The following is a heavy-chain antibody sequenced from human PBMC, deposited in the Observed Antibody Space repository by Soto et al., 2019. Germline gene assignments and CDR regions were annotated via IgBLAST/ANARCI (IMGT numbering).Heavy chain of an antibody. CDR1: GFTFSSYD. D-gene: IGHD6-13*01. Sequence: QVQLVESGGGVVQPGRSLRLSCAASGFTFSSYDMHWVRQAPGKGLEWVAVIWYDGSNKYYADSVKGRFTISRDNSKNTLYRHMNSLRAEDTAVYYCAREGYSSSGHLEDYWGQGTLVTVSS. CDR2: IWYDGSNK. CDR3: AREGYSSSGHLEDY. J-gene: IGHJ4*02. V-gene: IGHV3-33*01.